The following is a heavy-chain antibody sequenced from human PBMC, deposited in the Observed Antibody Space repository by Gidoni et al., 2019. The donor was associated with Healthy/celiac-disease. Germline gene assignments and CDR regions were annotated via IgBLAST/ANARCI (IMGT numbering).Heavy chain of an antibody. J-gene: IGHJ5*02. CDR1: GFTFSSYG. V-gene: IGHV3-33*01. D-gene: IGHD3-16*01. CDR3: ARSGGRWGYNWFDP. Sequence: QVQLVESGGGVVQPGRSLRLSCAASGFTFSSYGMHWVRQAPGKGLEWVAVIWYDGSNKYYADSVKGRFTISRDNSKNTLYLQMNSLRAEDTAVYYCARSGGRWGYNWFDPWGQGTLVTVSS. CDR2: IWYDGSNK.